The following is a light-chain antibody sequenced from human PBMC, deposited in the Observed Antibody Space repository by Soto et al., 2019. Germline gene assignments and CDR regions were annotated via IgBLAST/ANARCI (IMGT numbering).Light chain of an antibody. CDR1: QSVSSY. CDR3: PPPRDGPLS. V-gene: IGKV3-11*01. CDR2: DAS. J-gene: IGKJ4*01. Sequence: EIVLTQSPATLSLSPGERATLSCRASQSVSSYLAWYQQKPGQAPRLLISDASNRATGIPARFSGSGSGTDFTLTVSSLEPEDCAVYFCPPPRDGPLSFGGGTKV.